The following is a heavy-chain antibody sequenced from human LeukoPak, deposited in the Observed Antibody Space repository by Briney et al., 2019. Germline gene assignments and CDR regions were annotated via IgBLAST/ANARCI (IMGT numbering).Heavy chain of an antibody. J-gene: IGHJ6*03. CDR1: GFTFSSYS. CDR3: ANNRNGRDSYYYYMDV. CDR2: ISSSSSYI. D-gene: IGHD1-14*01. V-gene: IGHV3-21*01. Sequence: GGSLRLSCAASGFTFSSYSMNWVRQAPGKGLEWVSSISSSSSYIYYADSVKGRFTISRDNGKNSLYLQMNSLRAEDAAVYYCANNRNGRDSYYYYMDVWGKGTTVTVSS.